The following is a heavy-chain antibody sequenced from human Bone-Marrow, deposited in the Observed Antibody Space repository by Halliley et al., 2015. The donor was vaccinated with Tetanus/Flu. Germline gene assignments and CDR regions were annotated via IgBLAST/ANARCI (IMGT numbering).Heavy chain of an antibody. D-gene: IGHD2-15*01. Sequence: AASGFTFDDYAMHWVRQAPGKGLEWVSGISWNSGSIGYADSVKGRFTISRDNAKNSLYLQMNSLRAEDTALYYCAKDMDCSGGSCQYYYYGMDVWGQGTTVTVSS. J-gene: IGHJ6*02. CDR3: AKDMDCSGGSCQYYYYGMDV. CDR1: GFTFDDYA. CDR2: ISWNSGSI. V-gene: IGHV3-9*01.